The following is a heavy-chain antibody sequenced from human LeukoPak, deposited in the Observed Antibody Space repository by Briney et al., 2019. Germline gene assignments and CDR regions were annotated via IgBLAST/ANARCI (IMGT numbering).Heavy chain of an antibody. CDR1: GGSISSYY. CDR3: ARTRLDNWFDP. J-gene: IGHJ5*02. Sequence: SETLSLTCTVSGGSISSYYWSWIRQPPGKGLEWIGYIYYSGSTNYNPSLKSRVAISVDTSKNQFSLKLSSVTAADTAVYYCARTRLDNWFDPWGQGTLVTVSS. V-gene: IGHV4-59*01. CDR2: IYYSGST. D-gene: IGHD6-19*01.